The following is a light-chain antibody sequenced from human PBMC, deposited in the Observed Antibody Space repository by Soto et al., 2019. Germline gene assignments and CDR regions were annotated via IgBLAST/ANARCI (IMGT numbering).Light chain of an antibody. V-gene: IGLV7-43*01. CDR2: STS. J-gene: IGLJ3*02. CDR3: LLFYRDAWV. CDR1: TGAVTSGYY. Sequence: QAVVTQEPSLTVSPGGTVTLTCASSTGAVTSGYYANWFQQKPGQAPRALISSTSNKHSWTPARFSGSLLGGKAALTLSGVQPEDEAEYYCLLFYRDAWVFGGGIKLTVL.